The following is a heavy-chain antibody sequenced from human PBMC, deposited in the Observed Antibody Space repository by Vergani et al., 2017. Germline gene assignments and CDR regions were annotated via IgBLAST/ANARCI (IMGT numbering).Heavy chain of an antibody. D-gene: IGHD6-19*01. CDR1: GYTFTSYG. V-gene: IGHV1-18*04. J-gene: IGHJ6*02. Sequence: QVQLVQSGAEVKKPGASVKVSCKASGYTFTSYGISWVRQAPGQGLEWMGWISAYNGNTNYAQKIQGRVTMTTDTSTSTADMERRSLRSDGTAVEYGARYRSRPGIAVGGAMDVWGQGTTVTVSS. CDR3: ARYRSRPGIAVGGAMDV. CDR2: ISAYNGNT.